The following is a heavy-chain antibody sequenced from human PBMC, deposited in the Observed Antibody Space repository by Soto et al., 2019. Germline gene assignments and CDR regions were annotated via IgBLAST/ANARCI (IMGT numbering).Heavy chain of an antibody. V-gene: IGHV1-58*01. D-gene: IGHD3-22*01. J-gene: IGHJ6*02. CDR1: GFTFTSSA. CDR2: IVVGSGNT. CDR3: AALANNHYYHSKSSYYYYGMDV. Sequence: QMQLVQSGPEVKKPGTSVKVSCKASGFTFTSSAVQWVRQARGQRLEWIGWIVVGSGNTNYAQKFQERVTITRVVSTSTAYMELSSLRSEDTAVYYCAALANNHYYHSKSSYYYYGMDVWGQGTTVTVSS.